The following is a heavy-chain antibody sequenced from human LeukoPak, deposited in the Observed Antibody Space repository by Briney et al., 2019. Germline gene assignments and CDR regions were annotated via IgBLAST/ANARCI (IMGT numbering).Heavy chain of an antibody. CDR1: GCTFGSYA. D-gene: IGHD3-22*01. V-gene: IGHV3-30*02. CDR2: IWYDGSNK. J-gene: IGHJ4*02. Sequence: PGGSLRLSCAADGCTFGSYAMYWVCQAPGKGLEWVAFIWYDGSNKDYTDSVKGRFTISRDNAKNRLHLQMNRLRAEDTAVYYCAKDYRGYYDSSAWDYWGQGTLVTVSS. CDR3: AKDYRGYYDSSAWDY.